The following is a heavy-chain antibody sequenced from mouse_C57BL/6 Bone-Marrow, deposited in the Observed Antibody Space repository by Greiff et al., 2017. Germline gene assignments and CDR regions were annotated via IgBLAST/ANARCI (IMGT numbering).Heavy chain of an antibody. CDR1: GFNIKDDY. D-gene: IGHD2-4*01. V-gene: IGHV14-4*01. J-gene: IGHJ2*01. CDR3: TTGIYYDYDEGDY. CDR2: IDPENGDT. Sequence: VHVKQSGAELVRPGASVKLSCTASGFNIKDDYMHWVKQRPEQGLEWIGWIDPENGDTEYASKFQGKATITADTSSNPAYLQLSSLTSEDTAVYYGTTGIYYDYDEGDYWGQGTTLTVSS.